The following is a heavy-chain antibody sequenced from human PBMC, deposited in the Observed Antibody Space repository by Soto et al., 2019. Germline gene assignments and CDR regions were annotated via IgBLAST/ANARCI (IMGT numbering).Heavy chain of an antibody. J-gene: IGHJ2*01. CDR3: ARKILGSTTRPNYWYFEL. V-gene: IGHV3-23*01. CDR2: ISGGGDAA. Sequence: EVQVLESGGGLVQPGGSLRLSCAGSGFTFINYAMNWVRQAPGKGLERVSSISGGGDAAFFPDSVRGRFTISRDNSKNTVTLQMNSLGVDDTAVYYCARKILGSTTRPNYWYFELWGRGTLVTVSS. CDR1: GFTFINYA. D-gene: IGHD7-27*01.